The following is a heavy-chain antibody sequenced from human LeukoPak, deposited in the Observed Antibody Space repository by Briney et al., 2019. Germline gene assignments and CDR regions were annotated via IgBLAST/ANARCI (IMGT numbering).Heavy chain of an antibody. Sequence: SETLSLTCTVSGGSISSYYWSWIRQPPGKGLEWIGYIYYSGSTNYNPSLKSRVTISVDTSKNQFSLKLSSVTAADTAVYYCARQTSSGGSWAFDYWGQGTLVTVSS. D-gene: IGHD2-15*01. CDR1: GGSISSYY. J-gene: IGHJ4*02. CDR3: ARQTSSGGSWAFDY. V-gene: IGHV4-59*08. CDR2: IYYSGST.